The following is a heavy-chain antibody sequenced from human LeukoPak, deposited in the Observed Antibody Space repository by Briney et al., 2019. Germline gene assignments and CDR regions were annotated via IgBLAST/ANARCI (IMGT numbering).Heavy chain of an antibody. J-gene: IGHJ4*02. CDR1: GFTFSSYA. Sequence: PGGSLRLSCEASGFTFSSYAMSWVRQAPGKGLEWVSAISGSGDTTQYADSVKGRFTISRDNSKNTLYVQMNSLRAEDTAVYYCAKDRGVVGAVGDFDYWGQGTLVTVSS. CDR2: ISGSGDTT. D-gene: IGHD1-26*01. CDR3: AKDRGVVGAVGDFDY. V-gene: IGHV3-23*01.